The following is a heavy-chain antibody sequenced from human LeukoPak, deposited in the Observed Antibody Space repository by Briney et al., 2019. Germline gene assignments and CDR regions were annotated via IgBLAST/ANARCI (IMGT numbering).Heavy chain of an antibody. CDR1: GGSISSGRHY. D-gene: IGHD6-6*01. Sequence: PSETLSLTCTVSGGSISSGRHYWSWIRQPAGKGLEWIGRIYTSGNTNYNPSLKSRVTISVDTSKSQFSLKLSSVTAADTAVYYCARSSLEARPIAARANCFDPWGQGTLVTVSS. V-gene: IGHV4-61*02. CDR3: ARSSLEARPIAARANCFDP. CDR2: IYTSGNT. J-gene: IGHJ5*02.